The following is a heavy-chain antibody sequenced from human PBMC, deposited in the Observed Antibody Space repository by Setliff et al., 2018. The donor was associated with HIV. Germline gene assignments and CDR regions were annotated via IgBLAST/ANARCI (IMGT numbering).Heavy chain of an antibody. D-gene: IGHD2-15*01. CDR1: GYTFTGYY. CDR2: INPNSGGT. CDR3: AMTFSGGSWWFDP. V-gene: IGHV1-2*02. Sequence: ASVKVSCKASGYTFTGYYMHWVRQAPGQGLEWMGWINPNSGGTNYAQKFQGRVTMTRDTSISTAYMELSRLRSDDTAVYYCAMTFSGGSWWFDPWGQGTLVTVSS. J-gene: IGHJ5*02.